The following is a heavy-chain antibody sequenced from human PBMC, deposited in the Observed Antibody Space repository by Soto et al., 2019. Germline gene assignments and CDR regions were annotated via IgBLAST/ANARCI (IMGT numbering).Heavy chain of an antibody. CDR2: IYTSGSI. CDR1: GGSIGDYY. V-gene: IGHV4-4*07. D-gene: IGHD5-12*01. Sequence: QVQLQESGPGLVKPSETLSLTCTVSGGSIGDYYWSWIRQPAGKGLEWIGRIYTSGSIDYNPSLKSRVTISIDTSKNQFSLKVTSMTAADTAVYYCARERREEIHDGYDIDYWGQGTLVTVS. J-gene: IGHJ4*02. CDR3: ARERREEIHDGYDIDY.